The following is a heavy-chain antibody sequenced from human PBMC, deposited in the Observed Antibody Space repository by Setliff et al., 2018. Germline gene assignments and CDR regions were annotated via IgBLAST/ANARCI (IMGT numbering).Heavy chain of an antibody. V-gene: IGHV1-2*02. CDR2: INPNNGDT. D-gene: IGHD3-3*01. J-gene: IGHJ6*03. CDR3: AKWGQAVLQFLEWLHRRGDYMDV. Sequence: ASVKVSCKASGYTFTGYYFHWVRQAPGQGLEWMGGINPNNGDTKSAQKFQGRLTMTRDTSISTAYMELSSLRSDDTAVYYSAKWGQAVLQFLEWLHRRGDYMDVWGKGTTVTVSS. CDR1: GYTFTGYY.